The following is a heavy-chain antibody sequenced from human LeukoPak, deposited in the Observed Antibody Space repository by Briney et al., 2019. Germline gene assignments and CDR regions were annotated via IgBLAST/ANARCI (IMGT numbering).Heavy chain of an antibody. D-gene: IGHD1-26*01. CDR3: AKDMELAS. V-gene: IGHV3-23*01. CDR2: ISSSGANA. Sequence: PGGSLRHSCAASGFTFSSYAMTWVRQAPGKGLEWVSLISSSGANAYYADSVKGRFTISRDNSKNTLYLQMNNLRGEDTAEYYCAKDMELASWGQGTLVTVSS. J-gene: IGHJ5*02. CDR1: GFTFSSYA.